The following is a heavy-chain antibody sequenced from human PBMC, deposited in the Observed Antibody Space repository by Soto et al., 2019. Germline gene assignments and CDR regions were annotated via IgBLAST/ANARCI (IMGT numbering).Heavy chain of an antibody. Sequence: QVQLVQSGAEVKKPGSSVKVSCKAPGGTFSSYAISWVRQAPGQGLEWMGGIIPIFGTANYAQKFQGRVTITADESTSTGYMELSSLXXXDTXVYYCARSQGGSSSLDIYYYYYYGMDVWGQGTTVTVSS. CDR1: GGTFSSYA. CDR2: IIPIFGTA. D-gene: IGHD2-15*01. J-gene: IGHJ6*02. V-gene: IGHV1-69*01. CDR3: ARSQGGSSSLDIYYYYYYGMDV.